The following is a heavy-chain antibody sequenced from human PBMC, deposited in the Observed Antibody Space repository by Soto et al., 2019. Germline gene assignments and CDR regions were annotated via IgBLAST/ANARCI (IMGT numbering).Heavy chain of an antibody. CDR2: ISSSSSYI. Sequence: EVQLVESGGGLVKPGGSLRLSCAASGFTFSSYSMNWVRQAPGKGLEWVSSISSSSSYIYYADSVKGRFTISRDNAKNSLYLQMNGLVAEDTAVYYCARRTYYYGSGSYYNPYYYYGMDVWGQGTTVTVSS. D-gene: IGHD3-10*01. V-gene: IGHV3-21*06. CDR1: GFTFSSYS. CDR3: ARRTYYYGSGSYYNPYYYYGMDV. J-gene: IGHJ6*02.